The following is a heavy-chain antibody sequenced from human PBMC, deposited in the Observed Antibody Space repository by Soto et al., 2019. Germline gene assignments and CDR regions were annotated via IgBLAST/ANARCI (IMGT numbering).Heavy chain of an antibody. J-gene: IGHJ4*02. CDR1: RFAFSSYG. CDR3: ARVYGSGTYPIDY. V-gene: IGHV3-33*01. CDR2: IWSGGSDK. Sequence: QVQLVESGGGVVQPGRSLRLSCAASRFAFSSYGMHWVRQAPGKGLEWVTVIWSGGSDKYYADSVKGRFTISRDNSKNTLYRQMNSLRAEDTAVYYCARVYGSGTYPIDYWGQGTLVTVSS. D-gene: IGHD3-10*01.